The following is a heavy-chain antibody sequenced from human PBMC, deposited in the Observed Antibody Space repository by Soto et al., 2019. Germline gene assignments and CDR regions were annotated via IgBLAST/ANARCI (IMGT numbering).Heavy chain of an antibody. CDR2: IYHSGST. CDR3: ARAYCTNGVCGQFDY. V-gene: IGHV4-30-2*01. J-gene: IGHJ4*02. Sequence: PSETLSLTCAVSGGSISSGGYSWSWIRQPPGKGLEWIGYIYHSGSTYYNPSLKSRVTISVDRSKNQFSLKLSSVTAADTAVYYCARAYCTNGVCGQFDYWGQGTLVTVSS. D-gene: IGHD2-8*01. CDR1: GGSISSGGYS.